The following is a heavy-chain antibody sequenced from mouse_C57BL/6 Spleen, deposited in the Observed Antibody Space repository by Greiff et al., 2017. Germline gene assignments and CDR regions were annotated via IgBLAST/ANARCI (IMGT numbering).Heavy chain of an antibody. Sequence: QVQLKQSGPGLVAPSQSLSITCTVSGFSLTSYAISWVRQPPGKGLEWLGVIWTGGGTNYNSALKSRLSISKDNSKSQVFLKMNSLQTDDTARYYCARNQGDYDRYYFDYWGQGTTLTVSS. CDR2: IWTGGGT. J-gene: IGHJ2*01. D-gene: IGHD2-4*01. CDR1: GFSLTSYA. CDR3: ARNQGDYDRYYFDY. V-gene: IGHV2-9-1*01.